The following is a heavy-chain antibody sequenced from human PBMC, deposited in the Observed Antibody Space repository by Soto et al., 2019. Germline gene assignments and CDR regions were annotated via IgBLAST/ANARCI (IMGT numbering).Heavy chain of an antibody. D-gene: IGHD6-19*01. Sequence: QVQLVESGGGVVQPGRSLRLSCAASGFTFSSYGMHWVRQAPGKGLEWVAVISYDGSNKYYADSVKGRFTISRDNSKNKLYLQMNSLRAEDTAVYYCAKDPRQWLVNGLDYWGQGTLVTVSS. V-gene: IGHV3-30*18. CDR3: AKDPRQWLVNGLDY. J-gene: IGHJ4*02. CDR2: ISYDGSNK. CDR1: GFTFSSYG.